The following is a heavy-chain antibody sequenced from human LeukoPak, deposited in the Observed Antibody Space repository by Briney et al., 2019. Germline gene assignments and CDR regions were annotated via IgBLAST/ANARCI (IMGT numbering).Heavy chain of an antibody. D-gene: IGHD3-10*01. J-gene: IGHJ4*02. CDR2: IYPGDADT. V-gene: IGHV5-51*01. CDR3: ARHYYGSGSYRGFDY. CDR1: GYSFSNYW. Sequence: GESLKISCKASGYSFSNYWIGWVRQMPGKGLEWMGIIYPGDADTRYSPSFQGQVTISADKSISTAYLQWSSLKASDTAMYYCARHYYGSGSYRGFDYWGQGTLVTVSS.